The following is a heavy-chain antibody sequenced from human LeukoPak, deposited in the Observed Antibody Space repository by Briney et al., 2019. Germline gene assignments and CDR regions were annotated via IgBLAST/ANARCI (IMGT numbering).Heavy chain of an antibody. D-gene: IGHD1-26*01. Sequence: GGSLRLSCAASGFTFDDYAMHWVRQAPGKGLEWVSLISWDGGSTYYADSVKGRFTISRDNSKNSLYLQMNSLRAEDTALYYCAKDGGGVGATWDDAFDIWGQGTMVTVSS. CDR2: ISWDGGST. J-gene: IGHJ3*02. CDR1: GFTFDDYA. CDR3: AKDGGGVGATWDDAFDI. V-gene: IGHV3-43D*03.